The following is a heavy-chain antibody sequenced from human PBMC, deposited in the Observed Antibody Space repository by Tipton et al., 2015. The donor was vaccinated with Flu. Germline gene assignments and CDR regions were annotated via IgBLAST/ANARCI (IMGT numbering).Heavy chain of an antibody. V-gene: IGHV3-48*01. Sequence: SLRLSCAASGFTFSSYSMNWVRQAPGKGLEWVSYISSSSSTIYYADSVKGRFTISRDNAKNSLYLQMNNLRAEDTAVYYCARLDYDFWSAPFDYWGQGALVTVSS. CDR1: GFTFSSYS. D-gene: IGHD3-3*01. CDR3: ARLDYDFWSAPFDY. J-gene: IGHJ4*02. CDR2: ISSSSSTI.